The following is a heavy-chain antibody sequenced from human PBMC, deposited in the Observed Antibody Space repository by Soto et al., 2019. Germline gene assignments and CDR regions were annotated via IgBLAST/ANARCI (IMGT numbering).Heavy chain of an antibody. CDR3: AKTQGFIRDNWFDP. V-gene: IGHV3-23*01. J-gene: IGHJ5*02. CDR1: GFTFTSFA. Sequence: LRLSCAASGFTFTSFAMSWVRQAPGKGLEWVSDISGSGGSTYYADSMKGRFTISRDNSKNTLYLQMSSLRAEDTAIYYCAKTQGFIRDNWFDPWGQGTLVTVSS. D-gene: IGHD3-10*01. CDR2: ISGSGGST.